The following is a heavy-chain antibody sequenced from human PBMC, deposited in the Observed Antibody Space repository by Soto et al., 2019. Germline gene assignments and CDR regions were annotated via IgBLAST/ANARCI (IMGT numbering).Heavy chain of an antibody. CDR1: GGSFSGYY. D-gene: IGHD7-27*01. V-gene: IGHV4-34*01. Sequence: SETLSLTCAVYGGSFSGYYWSWIRQPPGKGLEWIGEINHSGSTNYNPSLKSRVTISVDTSKNQFSLKLSSVTAADTAVYYCASLGTGERYFDYWGQGTLVTVSS. CDR2: INHSGST. J-gene: IGHJ4*02. CDR3: ASLGTGERYFDY.